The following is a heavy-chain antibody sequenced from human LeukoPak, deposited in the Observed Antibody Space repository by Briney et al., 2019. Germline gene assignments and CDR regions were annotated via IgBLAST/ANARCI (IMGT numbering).Heavy chain of an antibody. J-gene: IGHJ6*03. CDR3: ARDRRQLAPYYYYYMDV. CDR2: INHSGST. V-gene: IGHV4-34*01. D-gene: IGHD6-6*01. CDR1: GGSFSGYY. Sequence: SETLSLTCAVYGGSFSGYYWSWIRQPPGKGLEWIGEINHSGSTNYNPSLKRRVTISVDTCKNQFSLKLSSVTAADTAVYYCARDRRQLAPYYYYYMDVWGKGTTVTVSS.